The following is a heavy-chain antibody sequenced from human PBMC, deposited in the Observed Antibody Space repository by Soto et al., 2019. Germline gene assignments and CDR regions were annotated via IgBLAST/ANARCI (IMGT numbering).Heavy chain of an antibody. CDR1: GGPFSSYA. Sequence: QVQLVQSGAEVKKPGSSVKVSCTASGGPFSSYAINWVRQAPGQGLEWMGVITPMFGAPHYAQKFKGRITITADKSTNTAYRELSSLATGDKAVYFCAREFAGRWFDSWGQGTLVSVSS. J-gene: IGHJ5*01. D-gene: IGHD3-10*01. CDR2: ITPMFGAP. V-gene: IGHV1-69*06. CDR3: AREFAGRWFDS.